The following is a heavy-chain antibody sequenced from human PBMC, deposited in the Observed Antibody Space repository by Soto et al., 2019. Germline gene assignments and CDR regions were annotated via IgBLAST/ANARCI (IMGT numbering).Heavy chain of an antibody. D-gene: IGHD3-22*01. J-gene: IGHJ4*02. CDR3: VRDTKSSGYPTFDY. CDR1: GFTVSRNY. CDR2: IYSDGTT. V-gene: IGHV3-66*01. Sequence: HPGGSLRLSCAASGFTVSRNYMSWVRQAPGKGLEWVSVIYSDGTTYYADSVKGRFTISRDTSKNTLYLQMNSLRAEDTAVYYCVRDTKSSGYPTFDYWGQGTPVTVSS.